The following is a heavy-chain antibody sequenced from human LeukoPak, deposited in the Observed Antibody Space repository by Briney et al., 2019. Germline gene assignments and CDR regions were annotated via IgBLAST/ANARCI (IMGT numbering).Heavy chain of an antibody. CDR3: AREFRAMVRGVIIAPLGY. J-gene: IGHJ4*02. D-gene: IGHD3-10*01. CDR2: INPNSGGT. CDR1: GYTFTGYY. Sequence: ASVKVSCKASGYTFTGYYMHWVRQAPGQGLEWMGWINPNSGGTNYAQKFQGRVTMTRDTSISTAYMELSRLRSDDTAVYYCAREFRAMVRGVIIAPLGYWGQGTLVTVSS. V-gene: IGHV1-2*02.